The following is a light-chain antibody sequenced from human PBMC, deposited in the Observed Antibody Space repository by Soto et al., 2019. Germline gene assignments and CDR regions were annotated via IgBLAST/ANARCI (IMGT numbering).Light chain of an antibody. CDR2: GPS. CDR3: QQYDSSPSWT. Sequence: EIVMTQSPATLSVSPGERATLSCRASQSVSSNLAWYQHRPGQAPRLLIYGPSTRATGIPDRFSGSGSGTDFTLTISRLEPEDFAVYYCQQYDSSPSWTFGQGTKVDIK. J-gene: IGKJ1*01. CDR1: QSVSSN. V-gene: IGKV3D-15*01.